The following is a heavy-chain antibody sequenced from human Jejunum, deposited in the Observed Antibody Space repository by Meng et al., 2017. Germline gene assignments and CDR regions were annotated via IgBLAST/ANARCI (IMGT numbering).Heavy chain of an antibody. CDR1: GGTFSTYT. D-gene: IGHD5-18*01. J-gene: IGHJ4*02. V-gene: IGHV1-69*08. Sequence: QVQLVQAGAEEKKPGAAGKGACKASGGTFSTYTIHWVRQAPGQGLEWMGKTVPVLGTTDYAQKFQGRITITADKSTTTAYMELSSLTSEDTAVYYCSRDGDTGVEGYYFDGWGQGTLVTVSS. CDR2: TVPVLGTT. CDR3: SRDGDTGVEGYYFDG.